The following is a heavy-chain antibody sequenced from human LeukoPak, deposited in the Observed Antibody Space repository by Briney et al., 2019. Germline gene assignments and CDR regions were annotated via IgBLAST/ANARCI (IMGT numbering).Heavy chain of an antibody. CDR1: GFTVGDYS. CDR2: IRSKGYGGTT. Sequence: GGSPRLSCTGSGFTVGDYSLSWFRQAPGKGLEWVGFIRSKGYGGTTEYAASVKGRFIISRDDSKSIAYLQMNSLKSDDTGLYYCSRQWEQLPYYFDYWGQGTLVTVSS. J-gene: IGHJ4*02. V-gene: IGHV3-49*03. D-gene: IGHD1/OR15-1a*01. CDR3: SRQWEQLPYYFDY.